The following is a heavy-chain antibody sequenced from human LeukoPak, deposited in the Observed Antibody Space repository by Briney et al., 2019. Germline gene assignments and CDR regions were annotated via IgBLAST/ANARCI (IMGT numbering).Heavy chain of an antibody. J-gene: IGHJ4*02. CDR1: GFTFSTYS. CDR3: ASEHSGNYYRPFDY. D-gene: IGHD1-26*01. Sequence: GGSLRLSCAASGFTFSTYSMNWVRQAPGKGLEWVSSMSSGSSFIYYADSVKGRFTISRDNAKNSLYLQMNSLRAEDTAVYYCASEHSGNYYRPFDYWGQGTLVTVSS. V-gene: IGHV3-21*01. CDR2: MSSGSSFI.